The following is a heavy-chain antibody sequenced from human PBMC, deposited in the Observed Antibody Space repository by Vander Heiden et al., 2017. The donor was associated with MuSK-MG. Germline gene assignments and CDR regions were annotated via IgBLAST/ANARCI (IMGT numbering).Heavy chain of an antibody. V-gene: IGHV3-43*01. CDR1: GFTFDDYT. Sequence: EVQLVESGGVVVQTGGSLRLSCAASGFTFDDYTMHWVRQAPGKGLEWVSLISWDGGSTYYADSVKGRFTISRDNSKNSLYLQMNSLRTEDTALYYCAKGGWLQLHDAFDIWGQGTMVTVSS. J-gene: IGHJ3*02. CDR3: AKGGWLQLHDAFDI. CDR2: ISWDGGST. D-gene: IGHD5-12*01.